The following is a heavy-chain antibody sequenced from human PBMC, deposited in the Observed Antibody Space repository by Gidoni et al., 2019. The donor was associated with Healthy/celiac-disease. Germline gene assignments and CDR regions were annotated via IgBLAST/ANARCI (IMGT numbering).Heavy chain of an antibody. D-gene: IGHD1-20*01. CDR1: GFSLSNARMG. V-gene: IGHV2-26*01. CDR3: ARISLEDGVTPYNDFDY. J-gene: IGHJ4*02. CDR2: IFSNDEK. Sequence: QVTLKEAGAGLVKPTENLTLTCTGSGFSLSNARMGVSWIRQPPGKALEWLAHIFSNDEKSYSTSLKSRLPISKDTSTSQVVLTMTNMDPVDTATYYCARISLEDGVTPYNDFDYWGQGTLVTVSS.